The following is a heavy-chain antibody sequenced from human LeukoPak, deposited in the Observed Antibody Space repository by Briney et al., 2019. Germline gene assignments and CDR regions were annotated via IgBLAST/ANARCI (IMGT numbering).Heavy chain of an antibody. CDR2: ISGSGGST. D-gene: IGHD2-15*01. Sequence: GGSLRLSCAASGFTFSSYAMSWVRQGPGKGREWVSAISGSGGSTYYADSVKGRFTISRDNSKNTLYLQMNSLRAEDTAVYYCAKPRYCSGGSCYGYFDYWGQGTLVTVSS. J-gene: IGHJ4*02. CDR1: GFTFSSYA. V-gene: IGHV3-23*01. CDR3: AKPRYCSGGSCYGYFDY.